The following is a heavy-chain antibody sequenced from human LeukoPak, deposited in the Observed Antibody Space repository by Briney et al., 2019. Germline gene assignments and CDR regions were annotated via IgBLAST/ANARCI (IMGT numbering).Heavy chain of an antibody. D-gene: IGHD1-26*01. CDR3: ARVSGSYSTDFDY. CDR1: GGSFSGYY. CDR2: INHSGST. Sequence: SETLSLTCAVYGGSFSGYYWSWIRQPPGKGLEWIGEINHSGSTNYNPSLESRVTISVDTSKNQFSLKLSSVTAADTAVYYCARVSGSYSTDFDYWGQGTLVTVSS. V-gene: IGHV4-34*01. J-gene: IGHJ4*02.